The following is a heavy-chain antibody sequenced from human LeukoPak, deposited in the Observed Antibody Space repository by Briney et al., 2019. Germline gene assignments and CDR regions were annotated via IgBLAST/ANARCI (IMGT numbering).Heavy chain of an antibody. CDR2: IYYSGST. Sequence: SETLSLTCTVSGGSISSYYWSLIRQPPGKGLEWIGYIYYSGSTNYNPSLKSRVTISVDTSKNQFSLKLSSVTAADTAVYYCARESFYYFDYWGQGTLVTVSS. V-gene: IGHV4-59*01. J-gene: IGHJ4*02. CDR1: GGSISSYY. CDR3: ARESFYYFDY.